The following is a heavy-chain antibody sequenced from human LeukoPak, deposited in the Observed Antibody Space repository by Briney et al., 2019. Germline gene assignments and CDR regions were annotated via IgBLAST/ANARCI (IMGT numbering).Heavy chain of an antibody. CDR1: GGSISSSSYY. D-gene: IGHD6-19*01. CDR2: IYYSGST. CDR3: ARDWRESSGWYRGNWFDP. V-gene: IGHV4-39*07. Sequence: SSETLSLTCTVSGGSISSSSYYWGWIRQPPGKGLEWIGSIYYSGSTYYNPSLKSRVTISVDTSKNQFSLKLSSVTAADTAVYYCARDWRESSGWYRGNWFDPWGQGTLVTVPS. J-gene: IGHJ5*02.